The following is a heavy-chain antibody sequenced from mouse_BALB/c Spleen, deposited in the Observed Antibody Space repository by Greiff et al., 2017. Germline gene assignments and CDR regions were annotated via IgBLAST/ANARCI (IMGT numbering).Heavy chain of an antibody. CDR1: GFTFTDYY. J-gene: IGHJ4*01. Sequence: EVQLQQSGAELVRPGASVKLSCKASGFTFTDYYMYWVKQRPEQGLEWIGWIDPENGNTIYDPKFQGKASITVDTSSNTAYLQLSSLTSEDAAVYYCGRVYDSYAMDYWGQGTSVTVSS. D-gene: IGHD2-3*01. V-gene: IGHV14-1*02. CDR2: IDPENGNT. CDR3: GRVYDSYAMDY.